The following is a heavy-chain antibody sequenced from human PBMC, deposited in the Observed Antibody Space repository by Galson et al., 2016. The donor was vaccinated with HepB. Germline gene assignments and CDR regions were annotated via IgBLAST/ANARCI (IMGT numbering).Heavy chain of an antibody. V-gene: IGHV4-31*03. J-gene: IGHJ6*04. CDR2: IYYSGST. D-gene: IGHD2-21*01. CDR1: GGSISSGGYY. Sequence: TLSLTCTVSGGSISSGGYYWSWIHQHPGKGLEWIGYIYYSGSTYYNPSPKSRVTISVDTSKNQFSLKQSSLTAADTAVYYCAGGGGEHLRYYYGMDVWGKGTTVTVSS. CDR3: AGGGGEHLRYYYGMDV.